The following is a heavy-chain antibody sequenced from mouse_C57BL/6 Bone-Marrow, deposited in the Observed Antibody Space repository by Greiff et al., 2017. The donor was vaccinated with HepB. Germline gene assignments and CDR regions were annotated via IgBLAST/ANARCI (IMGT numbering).Heavy chain of an antibody. CDR3: AREGYGDWFAY. CDR2: IDPSDSYT. D-gene: IGHD2-2*01. CDR1: GYTFTSYW. J-gene: IGHJ3*01. V-gene: IGHV1-69*01. Sequence: QVQLQQPGAELVMPGASVKLSCKASGYTFTSYWMHWVKQRPGQGLEWIGEIDPSDSYTNYNQKFKGKSTWTVDKSSSTAYMQLSSLTSEDSAVYYCAREGYGDWFAYWGQWTLVTVFA.